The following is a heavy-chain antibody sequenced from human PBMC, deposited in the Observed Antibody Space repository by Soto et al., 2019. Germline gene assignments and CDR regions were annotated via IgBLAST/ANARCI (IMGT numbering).Heavy chain of an antibody. CDR1: GYTFTSYD. J-gene: IGHJ6*02. V-gene: IGHV1-8*01. Sequence: ASVKVSCKASGYTFTSYDINWVRQATGQGLEWMGWMNPNSGNTGYAQKFQGRVTMARNTSISTAYMELSSLRSEDTAVYYCARDSSSSGMIYGMDVWGQGTTVTVSS. D-gene: IGHD6-6*01. CDR3: ARDSSSSGMIYGMDV. CDR2: MNPNSGNT.